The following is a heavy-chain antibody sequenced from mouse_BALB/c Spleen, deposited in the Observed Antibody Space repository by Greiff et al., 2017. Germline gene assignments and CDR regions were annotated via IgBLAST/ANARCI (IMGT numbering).Heavy chain of an antibody. CDR1: GYTFTSYV. Sequence: VQLQQSGPELVKPGASVKMSCKASGYTFTSYVMHWVKQKPGQGLEWIGYINPYNDGTKYNEKFKGKATLTSDKSSSTAYMNLSSLTSEDSAVYYCARFADYDYDHYFDDWGQGTTLTVSS. CDR3: ARFADYDYDHYFDD. V-gene: IGHV1-14*01. D-gene: IGHD2-4*01. J-gene: IGHJ2*01. CDR2: INPYNDGT.